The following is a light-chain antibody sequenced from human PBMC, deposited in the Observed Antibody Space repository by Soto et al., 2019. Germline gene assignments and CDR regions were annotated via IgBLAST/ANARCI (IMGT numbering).Light chain of an antibody. CDR3: QQYGSSGT. CDR2: GAS. CDR1: QSVSSN. V-gene: IGKV3-20*01. J-gene: IGKJ1*01. Sequence: IVVTQSPSTLSVSPTERATLSCRSSQSVSSNLGWYQQKPGQAPRLLTYGASTRATGIPDRFSGSGSGTDFTLTISRLEPEDFAVYYCQQYGSSGTFGQGTKVDIK.